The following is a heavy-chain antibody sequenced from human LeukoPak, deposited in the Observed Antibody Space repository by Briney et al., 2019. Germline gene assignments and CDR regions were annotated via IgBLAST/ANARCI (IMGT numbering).Heavy chain of an antibody. D-gene: IGHD3-3*01. CDR2: IWYDGSNK. CDR1: GFTFSSYA. CDR3: ARVSNWSGYFN. J-gene: IGHJ4*02. V-gene: IGHV3-30*04. Sequence: GRSLRLSCAASGFTFSSYAMHWVRQAPGKGLEWVALIWYDGSNKYYADSVKGRFSISRDNSKNTLYLQMNSLRSDDTAVYYCARVSNWSGYFNWGQGTLVTVSS.